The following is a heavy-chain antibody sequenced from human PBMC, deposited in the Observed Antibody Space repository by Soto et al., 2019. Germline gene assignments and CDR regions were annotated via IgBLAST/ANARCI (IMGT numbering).Heavy chain of an antibody. CDR1: GGSITSSSFY. J-gene: IGHJ4*02. CDR2: IYYSGST. V-gene: IGHV4-39*01. D-gene: IGHD3-9*01. Sequence: SDTLSLTCAVSGGSITSSSFYWGWIRQPPGKGLEWIGIIYYSGSTYYNPSLKSRVTISVDTSKSQFSLNLNSVTAADTAVYYCARGYDILTGPLDYWGQGTLVTVSS. CDR3: ARGYDILTGPLDY.